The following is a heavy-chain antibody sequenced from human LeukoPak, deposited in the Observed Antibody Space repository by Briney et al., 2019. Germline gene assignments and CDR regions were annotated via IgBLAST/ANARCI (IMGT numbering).Heavy chain of an antibody. CDR1: GFNFGDYA. J-gene: IGHJ5*02. D-gene: IGHD3-10*01. CDR2: ISWESGGR. CDR3: TRLSVILADEYNWFEP. V-gene: IGHV3-9*01. Sequence: GGSLRLSCVGSGFNFGDYAMQWVRQAPGKGLEWVAGISWESGGRGYADSVKGRFTISRDNAENSLYLQNSLRSEDTAFYYCTRLSVILADEYNWFEPWGQGTLVTASS.